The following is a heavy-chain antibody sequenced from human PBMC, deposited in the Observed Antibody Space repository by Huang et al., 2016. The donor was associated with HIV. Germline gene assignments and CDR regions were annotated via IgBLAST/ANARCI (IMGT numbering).Heavy chain of an antibody. CDR1: GYTLTELS. V-gene: IGHV1-24*01. CDR2: FAPEQGET. CDR3: AAGYDTYYDI. J-gene: IGHJ3*02. Sequence: QVQLVQSGAEVKKPGASVKVSCKVSGYTLTELSIHWVRQAPGKGLEWMGGFAPEQGETIFAQNCQGRVTMTEDTSTDTAYMELHSLRPEDTAVYYCAAGYDTYYDIWGQGTMVIASS. D-gene: IGHD2-21*01.